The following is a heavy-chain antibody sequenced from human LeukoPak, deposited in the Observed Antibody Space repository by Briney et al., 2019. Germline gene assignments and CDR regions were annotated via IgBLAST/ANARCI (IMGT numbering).Heavy chain of an antibody. CDR3: ARDREGYSGYELGY. Sequence: ASVKVSCKASGCTFTGYYMHWVRQAPGQGLEWMGWINPNSGGTNYAQKFQGRVTMTRDTSISTAYMELSRLRSDDTAVYYCARDREGYSGYELGYWGQGTLVTVSS. CDR1: GCTFTGYY. D-gene: IGHD5-12*01. CDR2: INPNSGGT. V-gene: IGHV1-2*02. J-gene: IGHJ4*02.